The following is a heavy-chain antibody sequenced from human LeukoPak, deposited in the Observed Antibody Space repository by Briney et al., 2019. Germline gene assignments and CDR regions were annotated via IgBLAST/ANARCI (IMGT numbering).Heavy chain of an antibody. J-gene: IGHJ5*02. CDR3: ARDFVKVRGVIRWFDP. CDR1: EFTYG. Sequence: PGGSLRLSCTASEFTYGMNWVRQAPGKGLECVSSISSSGSNTYYADSVEGRFTISRDNSKNTLYLQMNSLRAEDTAVYYCARDFVKVRGVIRWFDPWGQGTLVTVSS. V-gene: IGHV3-NL1*01. CDR2: ISSSGSNT. D-gene: IGHD3-10*01.